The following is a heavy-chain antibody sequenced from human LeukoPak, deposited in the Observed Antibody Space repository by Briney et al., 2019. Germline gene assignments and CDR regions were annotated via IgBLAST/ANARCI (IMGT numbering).Heavy chain of an antibody. CDR2: VNPNSGNT. V-gene: IGHV1-8*03. CDR1: GYTFTSYD. D-gene: IGHD3-22*01. CDR3: ARGPYYDSSGLNWFDP. J-gene: IGHJ5*02. Sequence: ASVKVSCKASGYTFTSYDINWVRQATGQGLEWMGWVNPNSGNTGYAQKFQGRVTITRNTSISTAYMELGSLRSEDTAVYYCARGPYYDSSGLNWFDPWGQGTLVTVSS.